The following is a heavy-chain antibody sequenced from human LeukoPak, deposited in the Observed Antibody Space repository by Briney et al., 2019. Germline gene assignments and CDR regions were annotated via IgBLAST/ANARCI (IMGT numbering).Heavy chain of an antibody. D-gene: IGHD4-11*01. V-gene: IGHV1-18*04. CDR2: ISAYNGNT. J-gene: IGHJ3*02. Sequence: ASEKVSCKASGYTFTSYGISWVRQAPGQGLEWMGWISAYNGNTNYAQKLQGRVTMTTDTSTSTAYMELRSLRSDDTAVYYCARDDYSDYVLNAFDIWGQGTMVTVSS. CDR3: ARDDYSDYVLNAFDI. CDR1: GYTFTSYG.